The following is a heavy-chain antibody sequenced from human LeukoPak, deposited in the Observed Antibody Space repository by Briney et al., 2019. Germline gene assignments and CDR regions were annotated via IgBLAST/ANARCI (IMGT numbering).Heavy chain of an antibody. J-gene: IGHJ4*02. CDR3: ARGPNVWGSYRYSF. CDR1: GGSFSGYY. Sequence: PSETLSLTCAVYGGSFSGYYWSWIRQPPGKGLEWIGEINHSGSTNYNPSLKSRVTISVDTFKNQFSLKLSSVTAADTAVYYCARGPNVWGSYRYSFWGQGTLVTVSS. CDR2: INHSGST. D-gene: IGHD3-16*02. V-gene: IGHV4-34*01.